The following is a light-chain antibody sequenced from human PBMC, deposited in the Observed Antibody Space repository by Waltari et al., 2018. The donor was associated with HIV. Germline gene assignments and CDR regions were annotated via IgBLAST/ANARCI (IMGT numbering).Light chain of an antibody. CDR1: NIEGKS. Sequence: SYVLTQPPSVSVAPGKTARITCGGDNIEGKSVHWYHQKPGQAPGVVMSYDSVRPPGIPERFSGSNSGNTATLTISRVEAGDEADYYCQVWDSGSDHRVFGGGTKLTVL. J-gene: IGLJ3*02. V-gene: IGLV3-21*04. CDR2: YDS. CDR3: QVWDSGSDHRV.